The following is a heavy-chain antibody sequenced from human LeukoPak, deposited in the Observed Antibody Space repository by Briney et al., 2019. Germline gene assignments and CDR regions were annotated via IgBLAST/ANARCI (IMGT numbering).Heavy chain of an antibody. CDR2: VYYSGST. Sequence: PSETLSLTCTFSGGSISSSGYYWAWIRQPPGKGLEWIGIVYYSGSTTYNPSLKSRVTISVDTSNNQFSLKLSSVTAADTAVYYCARYRSSVGWFDPWGQGTLVTVSS. J-gene: IGHJ5*02. V-gene: IGHV4-39*01. CDR1: GGSISSSGYY. D-gene: IGHD6-6*01. CDR3: ARYRSSVGWFDP.